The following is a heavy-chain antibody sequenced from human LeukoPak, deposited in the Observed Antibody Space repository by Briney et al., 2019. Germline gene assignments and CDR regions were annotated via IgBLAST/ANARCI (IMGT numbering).Heavy chain of an antibody. CDR3: ARGFDNYYALPGGY. CDR2: ISSSGSTI. CDR1: GFTFSNYE. J-gene: IGHJ4*02. Sequence: PGGSLRLSCAASGFTFSNYEMNWVRQAPGKGLEWVSYISSSGSTIYYADSVKGRLTISRDNAKKSLYLQMNSLRAEDTAVYYCARGFDNYYALPGGYWGQGTLVTVSS. D-gene: IGHD3-10*01. V-gene: IGHV3-48*03.